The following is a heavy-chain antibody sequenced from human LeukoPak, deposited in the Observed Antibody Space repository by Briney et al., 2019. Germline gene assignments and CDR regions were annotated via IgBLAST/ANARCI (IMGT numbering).Heavy chain of an antibody. D-gene: IGHD3-10*01. V-gene: IGHV3-23*01. CDR2: ISGSGGST. Sequence: GGSLRLSCAASGFTFSSYAMSWVRQAPGKGLERVSAISGSGGSTYYADSVKGRFTISRDNSKNTLYLQMNSLRAEDTAVYYCAKPYYYGSGSYAFDIWGQGTMVTVSS. J-gene: IGHJ3*02. CDR1: GFTFSSYA. CDR3: AKPYYYGSGSYAFDI.